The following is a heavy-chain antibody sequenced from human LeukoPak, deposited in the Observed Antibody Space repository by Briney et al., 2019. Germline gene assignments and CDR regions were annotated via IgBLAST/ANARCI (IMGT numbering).Heavy chain of an antibody. Sequence: SGGSLRLSCAASAFTLSSYEMNWVRQAPRKGLEWVSYISSSGSTIYYADSVKGRFTISRDNAKNSLYLQMNSLRVEDTAVYYCARVAGTSGYSYGFPYFDYWGQGTLVTVSS. CDR2: ISSSGSTI. V-gene: IGHV3-48*03. J-gene: IGHJ4*02. CDR3: ARVAGTSGYSYGFPYFDY. D-gene: IGHD5-18*01. CDR1: AFTLSSYE.